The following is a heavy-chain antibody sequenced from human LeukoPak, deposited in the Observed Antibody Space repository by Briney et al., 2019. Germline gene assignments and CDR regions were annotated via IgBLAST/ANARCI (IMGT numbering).Heavy chain of an antibody. CDR2: IYPGDSDT. CDR3: ARVPQGYCSSTSCSEFDY. D-gene: IGHD2-2*01. J-gene: IGHJ4*02. V-gene: IGHV5-51*01. Sequence: GKSLKISCKGSGYSFTSYWIGWVRQMPGKGLEWMGIIYPGDSDTRYSPSFQGQVTISADKSISTAYLQWSSLKASDTAMYYCARVPQGYCSSTSCSEFDYWGQGTLVTVSS. CDR1: GYSFTSYW.